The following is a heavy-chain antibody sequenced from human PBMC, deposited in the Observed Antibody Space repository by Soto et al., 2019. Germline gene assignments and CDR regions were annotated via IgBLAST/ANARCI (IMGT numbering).Heavy chain of an antibody. Sequence: EVQLVESGGGLVKPGGSLRLSCAASGFTFSNAWMSWVRQAPGKGLEWVGRIKSKTDGGTTDYAAPVKGRFAISRDDSKNTLYLQMNSLKTEDTAVYYCTRGSNDYGDYVGDNWFDPWGQGTLVTVSS. CDR3: TRGSNDYGDYVGDNWFDP. V-gene: IGHV3-15*01. D-gene: IGHD4-17*01. J-gene: IGHJ5*02. CDR2: IKSKTDGGTT. CDR1: GFTFSNAW.